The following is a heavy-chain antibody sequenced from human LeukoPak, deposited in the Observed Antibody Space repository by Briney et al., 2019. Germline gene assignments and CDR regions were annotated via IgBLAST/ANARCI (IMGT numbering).Heavy chain of an antibody. CDR1: GGSISSSNW. CDR2: IYYTGST. Sequence: SGTLSLTCAVSGGSISSSNWWSWIRQPPGEGLEWIGYIYYTGSTNYNPSLKSRVTISVDTSKNQFSLKLSSVTAADTAVYYCARVYDSSGYAPSYYFDYWGQGTLVTVSS. CDR3: ARVYDSSGYAPSYYFDY. J-gene: IGHJ4*02. V-gene: IGHV4-61*01. D-gene: IGHD3-22*01.